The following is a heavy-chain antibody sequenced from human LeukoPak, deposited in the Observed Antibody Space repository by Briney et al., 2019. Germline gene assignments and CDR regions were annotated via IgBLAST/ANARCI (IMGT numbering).Heavy chain of an antibody. J-gene: IGHJ6*02. V-gene: IGHV5-10-1*01. CDR2: IDPSDSYT. D-gene: IGHD5-24*01. CDR3: ARHRARSFHYGMDV. CDR1: AYSFTTYW. Sequence: GASLHISRHGSAYSFTTYWITWVRHMPGKGLEWMGRIDPSDSYTNYSPSFQGHVTISADKSISTAYLQWSSLEASDTAMYYCARHRARSFHYGMDVWGQGTTVTVSS.